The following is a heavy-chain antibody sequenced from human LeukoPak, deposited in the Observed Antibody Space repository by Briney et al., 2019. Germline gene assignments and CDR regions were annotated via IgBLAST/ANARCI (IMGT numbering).Heavy chain of an antibody. CDR1: GFTFSSYS. CDR3: ARGFAWAFDI. J-gene: IGHJ3*02. Sequence: PGGSLRLSCAVSGFTFSSYSMNWVRQAPGKGLGWVSYISSGSTTKYYADSVKGRFTISRENVKESVYLQMSSLTAEDTAVYYCARGFAWAFDIWGQGTMVTVSS. D-gene: IGHD3-3*01. CDR2: ISSGSTTK. V-gene: IGHV3-48*01.